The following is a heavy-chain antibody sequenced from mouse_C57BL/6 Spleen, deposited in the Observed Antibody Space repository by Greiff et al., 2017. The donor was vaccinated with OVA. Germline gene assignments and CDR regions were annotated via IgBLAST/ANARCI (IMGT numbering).Heavy chain of an antibody. D-gene: IGHD1-1*01. V-gene: IGHV1-22*01. J-gene: IGHJ4*01. CDR2: INPNNGGT. Sequence: VQLQQSGPELVKPGASVKMSCKASGYTFTDYNMHWVKQSHGKSLEWIGYINPNNGGTSYNQKFKGKATLTVNKSSSTAYMELRSLTSEDSAVDYCARDGRSHYYAMDYWGQGTSVTVSS. CDR3: ARDGRSHYYAMDY. CDR1: GYTFTDYN.